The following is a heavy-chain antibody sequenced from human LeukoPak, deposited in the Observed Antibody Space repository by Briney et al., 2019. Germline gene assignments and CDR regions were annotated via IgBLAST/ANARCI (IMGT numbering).Heavy chain of an antibody. J-gene: IGHJ4*02. CDR1: GFXFSSFS. Sequence: GGSLRLSCATSGFXFSSFSINWVRQAPGKGLEWVSYISSVSTIVYYAASVEGRFTISRDNAKNSLYLQMNSLRDEDTAVYYCARDLHSGAYTFDYWGQGTLVTVSS. CDR2: ISSVSTIV. V-gene: IGHV3-48*02. CDR3: ARDLHSGAYTFDY. D-gene: IGHD1-26*01.